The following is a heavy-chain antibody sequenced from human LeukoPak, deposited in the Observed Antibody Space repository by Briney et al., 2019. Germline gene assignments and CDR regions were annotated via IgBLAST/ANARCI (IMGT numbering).Heavy chain of an antibody. CDR3: ARQDSGTYLNPLDI. CDR2: IHYTGST. J-gene: IGHJ3*02. Sequence: SETLSLTCIVSGGSISSYYWSWIRQPPGKGLEWIGYIHYTGSTNYNPSLKSRVTISVDTSKNQLSLKLRSVTAADTAVYYCARQDSGTYLNPLDIWGQGTMVIVSS. V-gene: IGHV4-59*08. CDR1: GGSISSYY. D-gene: IGHD1-26*01.